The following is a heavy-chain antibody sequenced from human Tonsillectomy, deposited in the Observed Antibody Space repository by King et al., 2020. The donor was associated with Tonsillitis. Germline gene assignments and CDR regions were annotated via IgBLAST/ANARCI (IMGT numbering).Heavy chain of an antibody. Sequence: VQLVDSGGGVVRPGGSLRLSCAVSGFTFDDYGMSWVRQAPGKGLEWVAGINWNGGCTRYADSVKGRFTISRYNAKNSLYLHMNSLRAEDTALDYCARGVSGPFGYWGQGTLVTVSS. CDR3: ARGVSGPFGY. CDR1: GFTFDDYG. J-gene: IGHJ4*02. CDR2: INWNGGCT. V-gene: IGHV3-20*04.